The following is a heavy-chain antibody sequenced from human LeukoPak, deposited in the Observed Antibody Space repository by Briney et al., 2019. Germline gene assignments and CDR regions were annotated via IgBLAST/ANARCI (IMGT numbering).Heavy chain of an antibody. Sequence: GGSLRLSCAASRFTVSSNYMSWVRQAPGKGLEWVSVIYSGGSTYYADSVKGRFTISRDNSKNTLYLQMNSLRAEDTAVYYCYVDTAMGRGYWGQGTLVTVSS. CDR1: RFTVSSNY. J-gene: IGHJ4*02. CDR2: IYSGGST. D-gene: IGHD5-18*01. CDR3: YVDTAMGRGY. V-gene: IGHV3-66*02.